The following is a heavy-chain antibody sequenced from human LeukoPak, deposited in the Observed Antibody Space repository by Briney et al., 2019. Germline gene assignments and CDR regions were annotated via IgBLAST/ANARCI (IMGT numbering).Heavy chain of an antibody. CDR2: IYSGGST. CDR3: AKIKAKSAARDY. CDR1: GFTVSSSY. D-gene: IGHD2-2*01. Sequence: TGGSLRLSCAASGFTVSSSYMSWVRQAPGKGLEWVSVIYSGGSTYYADSVKGRFTISRDNSKNTLYLQMNSLRAEDTAVYYCAKIKAKSAARDYWGQGTLVTVSS. J-gene: IGHJ4*02. V-gene: IGHV3-53*01.